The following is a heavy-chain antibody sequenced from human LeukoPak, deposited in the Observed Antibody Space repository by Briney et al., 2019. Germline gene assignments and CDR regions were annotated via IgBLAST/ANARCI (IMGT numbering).Heavy chain of an antibody. J-gene: IGHJ6*02. CDR3: ARDLRSYRWNGMDV. CDR1: GFTFSSYG. D-gene: IGHD3-16*02. CDR2: IWYDGSNK. V-gene: IGHV3-33*01. Sequence: GGSLRLSCAASGFTFSSYGMHWVRQAPGKGLEWVAVIWYDGSNKYYADSVKGRFTISRDNSKNTLYLQMNSLRAEDTAVYYCARDLRSYRWNGMDVWGQGTTVTVSS.